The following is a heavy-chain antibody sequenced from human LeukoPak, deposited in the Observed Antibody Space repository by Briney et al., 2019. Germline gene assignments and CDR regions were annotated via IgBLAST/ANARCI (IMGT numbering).Heavy chain of an antibody. Sequence: PGGSLRLSCAASGFTFSTYWMSWVRQAPGKGLEWVANIKEDGSEIHHVDSVKGRFTISRDNAENSLYLQMNSLRAEDTAVYYCARGGYQLIDYWGQGTLVTVSS. CDR3: ARGGYQLIDY. V-gene: IGHV3-7*01. CDR2: IKEDGSEI. CDR1: GFTFSTYW. J-gene: IGHJ4*02. D-gene: IGHD2-2*01.